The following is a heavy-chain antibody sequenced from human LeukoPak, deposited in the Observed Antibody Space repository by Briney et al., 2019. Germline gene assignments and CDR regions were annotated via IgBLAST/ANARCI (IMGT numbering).Heavy chain of an antibody. CDR1: GFTFSSYG. CDR2: MSYDGSNK. Sequence: PGGSLRLSCAASGFTFSSYGMHWVRQAPGKGLEWVAVMSYDGSNKYYADSVKGRFTISRDNSKNTLYLQMNSLRAEDTAVYYCAKVSSSDFDYWGQGTLVTVSS. J-gene: IGHJ4*02. V-gene: IGHV3-30*18. D-gene: IGHD6-6*01. CDR3: AKVSSSDFDY.